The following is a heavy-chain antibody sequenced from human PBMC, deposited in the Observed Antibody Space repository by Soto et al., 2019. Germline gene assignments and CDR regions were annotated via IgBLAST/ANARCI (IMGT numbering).Heavy chain of an antibody. V-gene: IGHV3-9*01. D-gene: IGHD2-21*02. J-gene: IGHJ6*02. CDR1: GFTFNAYP. CDR3: AMSRGDSGNSYYGMDV. CDR2: ISCNSGSI. Sequence: PGGSLRLSCAASGFTFNAYPMHWVRQAPGKGLEWVSGISCNSGSIGYADSVKGRFTISRDNAKNSLYLQMNSLRAEDTALYYCAMSRGDSGNSYYGMDVWGQRTTVPVSS.